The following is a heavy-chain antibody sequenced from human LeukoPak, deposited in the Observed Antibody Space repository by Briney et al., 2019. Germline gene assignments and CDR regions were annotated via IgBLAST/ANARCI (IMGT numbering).Heavy chain of an antibody. CDR2: INHSGST. CDR1: GGSFSGYY. J-gene: IGHJ6*03. D-gene: IGHD3-10*01. Sequence: SETLSLTCAVYGGSFSGYYWSWIRQPPGKGLEWMGEINHSGSTNYNPSLKSRVTISVDTSKNQFSLKLSSVTAADTAVYYCARGGGITMVRGVIITHRDYYYMDVWGKGTTVTVSS. V-gene: IGHV4-34*01. CDR3: ARGGGITMVRGVIITHRDYYYMDV.